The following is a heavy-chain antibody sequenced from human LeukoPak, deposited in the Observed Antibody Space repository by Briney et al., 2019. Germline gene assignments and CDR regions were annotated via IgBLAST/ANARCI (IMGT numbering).Heavy chain of an antibody. CDR3: VKEKLAYCGGDCFGEYFQD. CDR2: ISGSGGRT. CDR1: GITFDSYA. V-gene: IGHV3-23*01. Sequence: GSLRLSCAAAGITFDSYALGLVRQGPGKGLEWISGISGSGGRTSYADSVKGRFIISRNNSKNTLHLQMHSLRAEDTAVYYCVKEKLAYCGGDCFGEYFQDWGQGTLVTVSS. J-gene: IGHJ1*01. D-gene: IGHD2-21*02.